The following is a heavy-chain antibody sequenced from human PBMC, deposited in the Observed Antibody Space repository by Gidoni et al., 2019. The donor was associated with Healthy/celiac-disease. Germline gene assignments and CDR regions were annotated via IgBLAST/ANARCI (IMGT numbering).Heavy chain of an antibody. CDR2: IYTSGST. D-gene: IGHD3-3*01. V-gene: IGHV4-61*02. J-gene: IGHJ5*02. CDR1: GGSISSGSYY. Sequence: QVQLQESGPGLVKPSQTLSLTCTVSGGSISSGSYYWSWIRQPAGKGLEWIGRIYTSGSTNYNPSLKSRVTISVDTSKNQFSLKLSSVTAADTAVYYCARESPLGVVMGWFDPWGQGTLVTVSS. CDR3: ARESPLGVVMGWFDP.